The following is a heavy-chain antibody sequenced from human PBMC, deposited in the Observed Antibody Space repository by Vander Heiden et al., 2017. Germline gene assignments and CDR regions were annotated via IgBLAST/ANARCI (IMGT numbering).Heavy chain of an antibody. CDR1: GFTFSSYA. J-gene: IGHJ4*02. D-gene: IGHD3-3*01. CDR2: IRGSGGST. CDR3: AKSGLSGSYFDY. Sequence: EVQLLESGGGLVQPGGSLRISCAASGFTFSSYAMSWVRQAPGKGLEWVSAIRGSGGSTYYADSVKGRFTISRDNSKNTLYLQMNSLRAEDTAVYYCAKSGLSGSYFDYWGQGTLVTVSS. V-gene: IGHV3-23*01.